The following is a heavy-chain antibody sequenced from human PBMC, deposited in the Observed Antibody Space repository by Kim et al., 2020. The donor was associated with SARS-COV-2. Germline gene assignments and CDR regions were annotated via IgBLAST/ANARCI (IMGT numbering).Heavy chain of an antibody. J-gene: IGHJ4*02. Sequence: GGSLRLSCAASGFMFSDSIMHWVRQASRKGLEWVGHIRDKGHSYATAYSESVKGRFTISRDDSKNTAYLQMNSLNTEDTAVYYCASQRDLDFWGQGTLVTVSS. CDR1: GFMFSDSI. CDR3: ASQRDLDF. D-gene: IGHD1-1*01. CDR2: IRDKGHSYAT. V-gene: IGHV3-73*01.